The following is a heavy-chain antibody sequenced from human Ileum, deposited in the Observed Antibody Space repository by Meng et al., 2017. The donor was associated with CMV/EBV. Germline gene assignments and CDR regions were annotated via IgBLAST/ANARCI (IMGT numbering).Heavy chain of an antibody. D-gene: IGHD3-3*01. CDR2: VYYSGTT. CDR1: GGSTTSSTYY. CDR3: ARNVGFYSSQIAY. J-gene: IGHJ4*02. V-gene: IGHV4-39*07. Sequence: QLQLQESGPVLVTPSETLPLPCPASGGSTTSSTYYWGWIRQPPGKGLEWIGSVYYSGTTYYNPSLKSRVNMSIDTSKNRFSLKLSSATAADTAVYYCARNVGFYSSQIAYWGQGALVTVSS.